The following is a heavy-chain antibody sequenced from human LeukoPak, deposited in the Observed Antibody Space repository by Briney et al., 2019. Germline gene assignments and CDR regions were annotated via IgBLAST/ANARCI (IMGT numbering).Heavy chain of an antibody. CDR1: GGSFSGYY. CDR2: INRSGST. V-gene: IGHV4-34*01. D-gene: IGHD2-15*01. J-gene: IGHJ4*02. Sequence: PSETLSLTYAVYGGSFSGYYWSGIRQPPRKGLEWIGEINRSGSTNYNPSLKGRVTISVDTSKNKFSLKLSSVTAADTAVYYCASSGPVDGSGGSCYEDYWGQGTLVTVSS. CDR3: ASSGPVDGSGGSCYEDY.